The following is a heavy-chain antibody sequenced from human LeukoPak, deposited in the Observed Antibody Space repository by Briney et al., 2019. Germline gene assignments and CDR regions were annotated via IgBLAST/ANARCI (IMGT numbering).Heavy chain of an antibody. CDR2: ISSSGSTI. D-gene: IGHD1-26*01. Sequence: GGSLRLSCAASGFTFSDYYMSWIRQAPGKGLERVSYISSSGSTIYYADSVKGRFTISRDNAKNSLYLQMNSLRAEDTAVYYCARDSSGSYPSANDYWGQGTLVTVSS. V-gene: IGHV3-11*01. CDR1: GFTFSDYY. J-gene: IGHJ4*02. CDR3: ARDSSGSYPSANDY.